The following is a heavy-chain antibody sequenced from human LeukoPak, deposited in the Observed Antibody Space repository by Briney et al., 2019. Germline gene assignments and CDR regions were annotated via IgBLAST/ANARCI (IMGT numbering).Heavy chain of an antibody. Sequence: GGSLRLSCAASGFSFSSYAMSWVRQAPGKWLEWVSAISGSGGSTYYADSVKGRLTISRDNSKNTLYLQMNSLRAEDTAVYYCAKGTVTTRGYFDYWGQGTLVTVSS. D-gene: IGHD4-17*01. CDR1: GFSFSSYA. V-gene: IGHV3-23*01. J-gene: IGHJ4*02. CDR2: ISGSGGST. CDR3: AKGTVTTRGYFDY.